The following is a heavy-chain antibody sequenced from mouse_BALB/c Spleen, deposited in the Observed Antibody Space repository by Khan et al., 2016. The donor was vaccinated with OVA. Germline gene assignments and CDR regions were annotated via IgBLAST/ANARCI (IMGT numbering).Heavy chain of an antibody. CDR2: ISGDSNTI. J-gene: IGHJ2*01. V-gene: IGHV5-17*02. CDR3: ATSYFYGYYFDY. D-gene: IGHD1-1*01. CDR1: GFTFSRYG. Sequence: EVELVESGGDLVQPGGSRKLSCAASGFTFSRYGMHWVRQAPEKGLEWVAYISGDSNTIYYADTVKGRFTISRDNPRNTLFLQMTSLMSEDTAMYYCATSYFYGYYFDYWGPGTTLTVSS.